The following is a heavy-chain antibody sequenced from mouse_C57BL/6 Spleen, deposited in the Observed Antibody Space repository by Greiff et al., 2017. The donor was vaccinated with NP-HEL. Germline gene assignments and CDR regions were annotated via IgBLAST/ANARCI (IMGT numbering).Heavy chain of an antibody. V-gene: IGHV1-64*01. Sequence: QVQLKQPGAELVKPGASVKLSCKASGYTFTSYWMHWVKQRPGQGLEWIGMIHPNSGSTNYNEKFKSKATLTVDKSSSTAYMQLSSLTSEDSAVYYCASYDYDVSYFDYWGQGTTLTVSS. D-gene: IGHD2-4*01. J-gene: IGHJ2*01. CDR2: IHPNSGST. CDR1: GYTFTSYW. CDR3: ASYDYDVSYFDY.